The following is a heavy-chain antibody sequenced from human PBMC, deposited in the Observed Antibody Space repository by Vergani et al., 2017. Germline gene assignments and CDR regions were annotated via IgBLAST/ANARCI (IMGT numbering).Heavy chain of an antibody. CDR1: GGSISSYY. D-gene: IGHD3-3*01. Sequence: QVQLQESGPGLVKPSETLSLTCTVSGGSISSYYWSWIRQPPGKGLEWIGYIYYSGSTYYNPSLKSRVTISVDTSKNQFSLKLSSVTAADTAVYYCARDSGENITIFGVVISGPQTYGMDVWGQGTTVTVSS. CDR2: IYYSGST. CDR3: ARDSGENITIFGVVISGPQTYGMDV. V-gene: IGHV4-59*04. J-gene: IGHJ6*02.